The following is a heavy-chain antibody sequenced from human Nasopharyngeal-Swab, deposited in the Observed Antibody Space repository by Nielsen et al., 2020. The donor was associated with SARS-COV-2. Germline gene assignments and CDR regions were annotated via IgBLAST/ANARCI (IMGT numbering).Heavy chain of an antibody. CDR3: ARIPYATGSY. V-gene: IGHV3-30*04. Sequence: GESLKISCAASGFTFSISAIHWVRQAPGKGLEWVAVISFDGTNKYYADFVKGLFTISRDHSKNTVFLQMSSLRPDDTALYSCARIPYATGSYWGPGTLVTVSS. CDR2: ISFDGTNK. D-gene: IGHD2-2*01. CDR1: GFTFSISA. J-gene: IGHJ4*02.